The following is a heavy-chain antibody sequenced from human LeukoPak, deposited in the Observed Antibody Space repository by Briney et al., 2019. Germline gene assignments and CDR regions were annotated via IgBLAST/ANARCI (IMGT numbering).Heavy chain of an antibody. D-gene: IGHD3-22*01. CDR3: ARDAKDSEYYYDSSGYYSPPFD. J-gene: IGHJ4*02. CDR2: ISYDGSNK. CDR1: GFTFSSYA. Sequence: GGSLRLSCAASGFTFSSYAMHWVRQAPGKGLEWVAVISYDGSNKYYADSVKGRFTISRDNSKSTLYLQMNSLRAEDTAVYYCARDAKDSEYYYDSSGYYSPPFDWGQGTLVTVSS. V-gene: IGHV3-30*04.